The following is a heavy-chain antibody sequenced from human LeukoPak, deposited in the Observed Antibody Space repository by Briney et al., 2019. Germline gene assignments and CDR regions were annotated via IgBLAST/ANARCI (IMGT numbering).Heavy chain of an antibody. CDR1: GGSISSSSYY. J-gene: IGHJ5*02. D-gene: IGHD2-21*01. CDR3: ARVLWLVEGRTDWFDP. Sequence: PSETLSLTCTVSGGSISSSSYYWGWIRQPPGKGLEWIGSIYYSGSTYYNPSLKSRVTISVDTSKNQFSLKLSSVTAADTAVYYCARVLWLVEGRTDWFDPWGQGTLVTVSS. V-gene: IGHV4-39*07. CDR2: IYYSGST.